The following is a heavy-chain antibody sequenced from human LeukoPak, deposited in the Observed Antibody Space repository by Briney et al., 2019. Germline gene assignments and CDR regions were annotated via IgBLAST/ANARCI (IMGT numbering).Heavy chain of an antibody. Sequence: GGSLRLSCAASGFTVCSNYMSWVRQAPGKGLEWVSVIYSGGSTYYADSVKGRFTISRDNSKNTLYLQMNSLRAEDTAVYYCASLAVAGTRFDYWGQGTLVTVSS. J-gene: IGHJ4*02. D-gene: IGHD6-19*01. CDR2: IYSGGST. CDR3: ASLAVAGTRFDY. V-gene: IGHV3-53*01. CDR1: GFTVCSNY.